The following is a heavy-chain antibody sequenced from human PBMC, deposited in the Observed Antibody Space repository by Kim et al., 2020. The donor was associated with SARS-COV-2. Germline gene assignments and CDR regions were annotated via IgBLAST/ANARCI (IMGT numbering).Heavy chain of an antibody. V-gene: IGHV5-10-1*01. CDR2: IDHSDSYT. CDR3: ARYPNPGWFGESTNMDV. D-gene: IGHD3-10*01. J-gene: IGHJ6*02. Sequence: GEARKSEGKGEGKDGTREGKRRGRKRTGKGGEGMGTIDHSDSYTNYSPSFQGHVTISADKSISTAYLQWSSLKASVTAMYYCARYPNPGWFGESTNMDVWGQGTTVTVSS. CDR1: GKDGTREG.